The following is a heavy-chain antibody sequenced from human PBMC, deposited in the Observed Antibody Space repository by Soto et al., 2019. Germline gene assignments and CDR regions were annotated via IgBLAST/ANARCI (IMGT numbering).Heavy chain of an antibody. V-gene: IGHV4-39*01. CDR1: GGSVSSNSYS. J-gene: IGHJ4*02. Sequence: SETLSLTCTVSGGSVSSNSYSWGWIRQSPGKGLEWIGTIYSSENTYYNPSLLSRVTISVDTSMNEFSLKLSSVTAADTAVYYCARFSGSYYPLDYWGQGTLVTVSS. CDR2: IYSSENT. D-gene: IGHD1-26*01. CDR3: ARFSGSYYPLDY.